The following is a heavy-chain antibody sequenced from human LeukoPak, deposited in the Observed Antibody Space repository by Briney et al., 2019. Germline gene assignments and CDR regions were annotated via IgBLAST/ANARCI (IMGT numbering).Heavy chain of an antibody. CDR1: GGSISSSNYY. CDR3: TKVAYYEILKSWFDY. D-gene: IGHD3-9*01. V-gene: IGHV4-39*07. J-gene: IGHJ4*02. Sequence: SETLSLTCTVSGGSISSSNYYWGWIRQPPGKGLEWIGSIYYSGSTYYNPSLKSRVTISADTSKNQFSLKLSSVTAADTAVYYCTKVAYYEILKSWFDYWGQGTLVTVSS. CDR2: IYYSGST.